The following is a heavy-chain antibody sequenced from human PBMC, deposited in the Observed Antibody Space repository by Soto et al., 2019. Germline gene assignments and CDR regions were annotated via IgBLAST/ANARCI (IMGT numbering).Heavy chain of an antibody. CDR1: GYSISSSNW. CDR3: ARGDYAKDFDI. V-gene: IGHV4-28*03. J-gene: IGHJ3*02. D-gene: IGHD2-2*01. CDR2: IYYSGSA. Sequence: QVQLQESGPGLVTPSDTLSLICAVSGYSISSSNWWGWIRQPPGKGLEWIGNIYYSGSAYYNPSQKRRVTMSVDKAKHQCSLKLTSVTAVDTAVYYCARGDYAKDFDICGQGKTVTVCS.